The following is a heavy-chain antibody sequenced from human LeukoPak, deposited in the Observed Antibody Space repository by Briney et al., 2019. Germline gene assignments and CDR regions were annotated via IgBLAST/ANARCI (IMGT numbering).Heavy chain of an antibody. CDR3: ARGQGVGQLWLRKGGTFSDY. CDR1: GYTFTGYY. Sequence: ASVKVSCKASGYTFTGYYMHWVRQAPGQGLEWMGWINPNSGGTNYAQKFQGRVTMTRNTSISTAYMELSSLRSEDTAVYYCARGQGVGQLWLRKGGTFSDYWGQGTLVTVSS. V-gene: IGHV1-2*02. CDR2: INPNSGGT. D-gene: IGHD5-18*01. J-gene: IGHJ4*02.